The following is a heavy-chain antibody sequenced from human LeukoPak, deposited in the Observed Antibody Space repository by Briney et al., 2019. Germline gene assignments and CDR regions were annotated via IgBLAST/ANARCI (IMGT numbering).Heavy chain of an antibody. CDR2: ISGDGGST. Sequence: PGGSLRLSCAASGFTFDDYAMNWVRQAPGKGLEWVSLISGDGGSTYYADSVKGRFTISRDNSKNSLYLQMNILRTEDSALYYCAKDTRSMADYYFDYWGEGTLVTVSS. CDR3: AKDTRSMADYYFDY. D-gene: IGHD2/OR15-2a*01. CDR1: GFTFDDYA. J-gene: IGHJ4*02. V-gene: IGHV3-43*02.